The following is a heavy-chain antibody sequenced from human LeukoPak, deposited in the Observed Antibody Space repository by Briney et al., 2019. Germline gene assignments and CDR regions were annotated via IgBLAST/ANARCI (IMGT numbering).Heavy chain of an antibody. D-gene: IGHD6-13*01. CDR2: IWYDGSNK. Sequence: PGKSLRLSCAASGFTFRSYGMHWVRQAPGKGLEWVTVIWYDGSNKYYADSVKGRFTISTDNSENTLYPQMNSLRAEDTALYYCASDGIAVDRGIGYFDYWGQGTLVTVSS. CDR1: GFTFRSYG. V-gene: IGHV3-33*01. J-gene: IGHJ4*02. CDR3: ASDGIAVDRGIGYFDY.